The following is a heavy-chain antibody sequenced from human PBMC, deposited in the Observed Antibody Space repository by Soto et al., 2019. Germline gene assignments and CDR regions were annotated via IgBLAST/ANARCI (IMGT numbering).Heavy chain of an antibody. CDR1: GFTLSSYA. D-gene: IGHD6-13*01. V-gene: IGHV3-23*01. CDR2: ISGSGGST. Sequence: GGSLRLSCAASGFTLSSYAVSWVRQAPGKGLEWVSAISGSGGSTYYADSVKGRFTISRDNSKNTLYLQMNSLRAEDTAGYYCASTFGLSWSYFDYWGLGTLVTVSS. J-gene: IGHJ4*02. CDR3: ASTFGLSWSYFDY.